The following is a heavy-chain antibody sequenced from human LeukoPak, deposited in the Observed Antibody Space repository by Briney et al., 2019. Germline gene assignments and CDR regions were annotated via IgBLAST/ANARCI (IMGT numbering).Heavy chain of an antibody. CDR2: ISLSGVT. J-gene: IGHJ4*02. CDR3: SRESGAFSPYGY. Sequence: SETLSLTCGVSGGSISSTNWWSWVRQPPGQGLEWIGEISLSGVTNYNPSLKSRVTMSLDRSKNHLSLTLTSVTAADTAVYYCSRESGAFSPYGYWGQGTLVTVSS. D-gene: IGHD1-26*01. CDR1: GGSISSTNW. V-gene: IGHV4-4*02.